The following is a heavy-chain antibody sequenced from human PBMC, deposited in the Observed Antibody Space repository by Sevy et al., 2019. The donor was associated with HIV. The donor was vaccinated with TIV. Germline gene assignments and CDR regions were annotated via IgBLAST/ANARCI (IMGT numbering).Heavy chain of an antibody. J-gene: IGHJ4*02. D-gene: IGHD4-17*01. CDR3: ARDLPPSATTVPHFDY. V-gene: IGHV3-48*03. CDR2: ISNSGSTI. CDR1: GFTFSSYE. Sequence: GGSLRLSCTASGFTFSSYEMNWVRQAPGKGLEWVSYISNSGSTIHYSESVKGRFTISRDNAKNSPYLQMNSLRAEDTAVYYCARDLPPSATTVPHFDYWGRGTLVTVSS.